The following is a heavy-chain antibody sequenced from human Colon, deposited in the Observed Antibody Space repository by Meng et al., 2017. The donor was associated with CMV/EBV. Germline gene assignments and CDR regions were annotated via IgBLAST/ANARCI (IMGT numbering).Heavy chain of an antibody. Sequence: GESLKISCAASGFTFSSYAMTWVRQAPGKGLEWVAVISYDGSNKYYADSVKGRFTISRDNSKNTLYLQMNSLRAEDTAVYYCARDPWAGRGSYGSLTLSVWGQGTLVTVSS. V-gene: IGHV3-30-3*01. D-gene: IGHD5-18*01. CDR1: GFTFSSYA. CDR3: ARDPWAGRGSYGSLTLSV. J-gene: IGHJ4*02. CDR2: ISYDGSNK.